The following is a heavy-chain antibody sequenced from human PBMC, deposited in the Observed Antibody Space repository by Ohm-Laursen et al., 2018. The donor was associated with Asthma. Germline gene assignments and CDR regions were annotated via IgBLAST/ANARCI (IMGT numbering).Heavy chain of an antibody. CDR3: ARDSRLAYYYDSSGYYYFDY. CDR2: ISGSGGST. J-gene: IGHJ4*02. D-gene: IGHD3-22*01. V-gene: IGHV3-23*01. Sequence: SLRLSCSASGFTFSSYAMSWVRQAPGKGLEWVSAISGSGGSTYYADSVKGRFTISRDNSKNTLYLQMNSLRADDTAVYYCARDSRLAYYYDSSGYYYFDYWGQGTLVTVSS. CDR1: GFTFSSYA.